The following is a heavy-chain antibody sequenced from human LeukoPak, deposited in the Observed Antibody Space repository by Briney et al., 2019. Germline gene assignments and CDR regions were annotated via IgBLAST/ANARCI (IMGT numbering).Heavy chain of an antibody. D-gene: IGHD6-13*01. CDR3: ARGGPGYGSSWYY. Sequence: SETLSLTCAVYGGSFSGYYWSWIRQPPGKGLEWIGEINHSGSTNYNPSLKSRVTMSVGTSKNQFSLKLSSVTAADTAVYYCARGGPGYGSSWYYWGQGTLVTVSS. CDR1: GGSFSGYY. J-gene: IGHJ4*02. V-gene: IGHV4-34*01. CDR2: INHSGST.